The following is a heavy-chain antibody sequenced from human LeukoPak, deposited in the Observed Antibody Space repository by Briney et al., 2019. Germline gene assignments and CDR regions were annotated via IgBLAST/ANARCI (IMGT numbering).Heavy chain of an antibody. D-gene: IGHD2-21*02. V-gene: IGHV4-39*07. CDR2: IYYSGST. CDR1: GGSISSSSYY. CDR3: ATSPYCGGDCYRGAFDI. Sequence: TSETLSLTCTVSGGSISSSSYYWGWIRQPPGKGLEWIGSIYYSGSTYYNPSLKSRVTISVDTSKNQFSLKLSSVTAADTAVYYCATSPYCGGDCYRGAFDIWGQGTMVTVSS. J-gene: IGHJ3*02.